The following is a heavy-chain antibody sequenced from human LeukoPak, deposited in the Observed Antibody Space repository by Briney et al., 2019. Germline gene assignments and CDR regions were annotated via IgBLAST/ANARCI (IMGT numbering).Heavy chain of an antibody. CDR3: ARVRPHPIIDV. J-gene: IGHJ6*03. Sequence: PGGSLRLSRAASGFTVSNNYMSWVRQAPGKGLEWVSVIYTGVSTYYADSVKGRFAISRDNSKNTLYLQMNSLRAEDTGVYYCARVRPHPIIDVWGKGTTVTVSS. V-gene: IGHV3-53*01. CDR2: IYTGVST. CDR1: GFTVSNNY. D-gene: IGHD6-6*01.